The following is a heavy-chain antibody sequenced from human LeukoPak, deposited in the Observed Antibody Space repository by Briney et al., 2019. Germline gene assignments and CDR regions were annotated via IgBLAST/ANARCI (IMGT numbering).Heavy chain of an antibody. Sequence: PSETLSLTCTVSGGSISSYYWSWIRQPPGKGLEWIGYIYYSGSTNYNPSLKSRVTISVDTSKNQFSLKATAATAADTAVYYCARHSGAVSWFDPWGQGTLVTVSS. V-gene: IGHV4-59*08. CDR3: ARHSGAVSWFDP. CDR1: GGSISSYY. CDR2: IYYSGST. J-gene: IGHJ5*02. D-gene: IGHD4-11*01.